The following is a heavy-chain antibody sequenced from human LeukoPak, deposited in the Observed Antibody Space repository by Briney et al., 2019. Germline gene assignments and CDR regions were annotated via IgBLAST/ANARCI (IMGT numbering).Heavy chain of an antibody. CDR2: IGIRDDT. CDR3: IRGGIRVSGIDAFDI. V-gene: IGHV3-13*01. D-gene: IGHD5/OR15-5a*01. Sequence: GGSLRLSCAASGFTFRDYDMHWVRQVPGRGLEWVSAIGIRDDTHYPDSVKGRFTISRENAKNSLYIQMNTLRDGDTAMYYCIRGGIRVSGIDAFDIWGQGTMVTVSS. J-gene: IGHJ3*02. CDR1: GFTFRDYD.